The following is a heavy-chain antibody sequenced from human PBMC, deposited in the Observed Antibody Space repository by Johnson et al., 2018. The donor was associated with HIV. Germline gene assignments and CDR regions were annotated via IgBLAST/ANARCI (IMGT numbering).Heavy chain of an antibody. Sequence: QVQLVESGGGLVQPGGSLRLSCAASEFTFSNYAMDWVRQAPGKGLEWVALISYNGSHKYYADSVKGRFTISRENAKKSLYLQMNNLRAGDTAVYYCAKVKYYDILTGDPGAFDIWGQGTMVTVS. V-gene: IGHV3-30*14. J-gene: IGHJ3*02. CDR2: ISYNGSHK. CDR1: EFTFSNYA. CDR3: AKVKYYDILTGDPGAFDI. D-gene: IGHD3-9*01.